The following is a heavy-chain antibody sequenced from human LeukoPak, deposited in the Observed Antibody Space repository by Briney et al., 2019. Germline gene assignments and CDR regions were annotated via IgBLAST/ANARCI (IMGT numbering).Heavy chain of an antibody. CDR3: ASSLSSGWGPVDDY. Sequence: GGSLRLSCAASGITFSNYEMNWVRQAPGKGLEWVSYINPGGSNRFHAGSVRGRFTIYRDDAKKSVYLQMNRLRAEDTAVYYCASSLSSGWGPVDDYWGQGIMVTVSS. J-gene: IGHJ4*02. CDR2: INPGGSNR. V-gene: IGHV3-48*03. CDR1: GITFSNYE. D-gene: IGHD6-19*01.